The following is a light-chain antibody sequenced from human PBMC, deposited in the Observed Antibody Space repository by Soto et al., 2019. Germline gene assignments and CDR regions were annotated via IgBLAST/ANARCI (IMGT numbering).Light chain of an antibody. J-gene: IGKJ1*01. CDR2: GAS. CDR3: QQYGSSPPT. Sequence: EMAMTQSPATLSVSPGERAILSCRASQIVYNNLAWYQQKPGQAPRLLIYGASSRATGIPDRFSGSGSGTDFTLTISSLEPEDFALYYCQQYGSSPPTFGQGTKVDIK. CDR1: QIVYNN. V-gene: IGKV3-20*01.